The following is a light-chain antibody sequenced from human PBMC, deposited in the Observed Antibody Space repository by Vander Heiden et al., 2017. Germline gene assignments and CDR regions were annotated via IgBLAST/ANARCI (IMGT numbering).Light chain of an antibody. CDR3: QSADSSGTYSVV. Sequence: SSHLTPPPSVSVSPGQTAKITCSGDAWARQNAYWYQQKPGRAPLLLIYSDTKRPSGIPERFSGSISGTIVTLTISDVQAEDEADYYCQSADSSGTYSVVFGGGTQLTVL. CDR1: AWARQN. V-gene: IGLV3-25*03. J-gene: IGLJ2*01. CDR2: SDT.